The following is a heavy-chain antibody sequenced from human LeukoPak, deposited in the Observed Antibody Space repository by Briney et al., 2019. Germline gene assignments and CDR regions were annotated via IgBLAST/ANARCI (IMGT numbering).Heavy chain of an antibody. Sequence: SETLSLTCAVYGGSFSGYYWSWIRQPPGKGLEWIGEINHSGSTNYNPSLKSRVTISVDTSKNQFSLKLSSVTAADTAVYYCAREFRGRLWFGEPKRNWFDPWGQGTLVTVSS. V-gene: IGHV4-34*01. CDR3: AREFRGRLWFGEPKRNWFDP. J-gene: IGHJ5*02. CDR1: GGSFSGYY. D-gene: IGHD3-10*01. CDR2: INHSGST.